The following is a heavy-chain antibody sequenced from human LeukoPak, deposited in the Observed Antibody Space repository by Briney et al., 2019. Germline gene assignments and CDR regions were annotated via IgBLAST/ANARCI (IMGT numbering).Heavy chain of an antibody. CDR1: GGTFSSYA. J-gene: IGHJ3*02. Sequence: SVKVSCKASGGTFSSYAISWVRQAPGQGLEWMGRIIPIFGTANYAQKFQGRVTITTDESTSTAYMELSSLRSEDTAVYYCASPYYDILTGYLGAFDIWGQGTMVTVSS. CDR3: ASPYYDILTGYLGAFDI. CDR2: IIPIFGTA. V-gene: IGHV1-69*05. D-gene: IGHD3-9*01.